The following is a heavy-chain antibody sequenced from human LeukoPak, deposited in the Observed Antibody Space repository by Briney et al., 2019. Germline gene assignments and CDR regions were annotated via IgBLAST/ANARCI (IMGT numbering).Heavy chain of an antibody. CDR2: ISYDGNTI. CDR3: ARSGGLQKFDY. D-gene: IGHD4-11*01. J-gene: IGHJ4*02. Sequence: PGGSLRLSCAASEFTFSNYAVHWVRQAPGKGLQWVAVISYDGNTIYYADSVKGRFTISRDTSKNTLCLQMNSLRTEDTAVYYCARSGGLQKFDYWGQGTLVTVSS. CDR1: EFTFSNYA. V-gene: IGHV3-30-3*01.